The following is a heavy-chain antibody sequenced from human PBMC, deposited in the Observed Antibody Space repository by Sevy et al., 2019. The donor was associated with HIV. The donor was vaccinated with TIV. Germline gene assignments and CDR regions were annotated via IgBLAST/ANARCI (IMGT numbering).Heavy chain of an antibody. CDR2: ISGSGGST. J-gene: IGHJ4*02. Sequence: GGSLRLSCAASGFTFSSYAMSWVRQAPGKGLEWVSAISGSGGSTSYADSVKGRFTISRDNSKNTLYLQMNSLRAEDTAVYYCAKRKSGIIVATTTFDYWGQGTLVTVSS. CDR3: AKRKSGIIVATTTFDY. D-gene: IGHD5-12*01. V-gene: IGHV3-23*01. CDR1: GFTFSSYA.